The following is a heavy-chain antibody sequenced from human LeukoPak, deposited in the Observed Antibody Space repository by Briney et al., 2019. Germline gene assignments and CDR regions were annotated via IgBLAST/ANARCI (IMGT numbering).Heavy chain of an antibody. CDR1: GFTFADYA. D-gene: IGHD1-1*01. J-gene: IGHJ6*02. CDR3: AKGRGTDYYYYGMDV. V-gene: IGHV3-9*01. CDR2: ISWSSGSI. Sequence: PGRSLRLSCAASGFTFADYAMHWVRQAPGKGLEWVSGISWSSGSIGYADSVKGRFTISRDNAKKSLYLQMNSLRDEDTALYYCAKGRGTDYYYYGMDVWGQGTTVTVSS.